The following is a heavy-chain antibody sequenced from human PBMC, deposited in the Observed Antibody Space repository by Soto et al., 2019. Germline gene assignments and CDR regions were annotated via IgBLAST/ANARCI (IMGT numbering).Heavy chain of an antibody. Sequence: QVQLVQSRAEVKKPGASVNVSCKASGYTFTDYYIYWLRQAPGHGLEWMGWINPNSGATNYSHNFQGRVTMTRDTSIRAAYMELSRLSSAATAVYYCAKDQGGYIASGMDVWGQGTTITVSS. CDR1: GYTFTDYY. D-gene: IGHD2-2*02. CDR3: AKDQGGYIASGMDV. J-gene: IGHJ6*02. CDR2: INPNSGAT. V-gene: IGHV1-2*02.